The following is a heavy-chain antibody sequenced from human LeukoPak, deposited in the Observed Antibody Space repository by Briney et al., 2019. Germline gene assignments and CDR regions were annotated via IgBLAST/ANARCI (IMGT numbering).Heavy chain of an antibody. CDR3: AKDLGEWLVHF. CDR2: ISGSGGST. Sequence: GGSLRLSCAASGFTFSSYAMSRVRQAPGKGLEWVSAISGSGGSTYYADSVKGRFTISRDNSKNTLYLQMNSLRAEDTAVYYCAKDLGEWLVHFWGQGTLVTVSS. CDR1: GFTFSSYA. J-gene: IGHJ4*02. D-gene: IGHD6-19*01. V-gene: IGHV3-23*01.